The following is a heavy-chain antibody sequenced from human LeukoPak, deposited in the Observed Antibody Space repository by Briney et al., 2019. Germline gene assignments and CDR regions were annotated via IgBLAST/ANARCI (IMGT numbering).Heavy chain of an antibody. J-gene: IGHJ4*02. CDR1: GGSVSSGSYY. Sequence: KPSETLSLTCTVSGGSVSSGSYYWSWIRQPPGKGLEWIGYIYYSGSTNYNPSLKSRVTISVDTSKNQFSLKLSSVTAADTAVYYCASQYSGSSKGDYWGQGTLVTVSS. D-gene: IGHD1-26*01. CDR2: IYYSGST. V-gene: IGHV4-61*01. CDR3: ASQYSGSSKGDY.